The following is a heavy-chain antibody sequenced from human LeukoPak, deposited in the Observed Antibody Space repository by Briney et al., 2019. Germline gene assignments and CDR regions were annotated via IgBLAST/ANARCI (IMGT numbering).Heavy chain of an antibody. D-gene: IGHD5-12*01. CDR3: ARSPLRYSGYD. CDR2: IYYSGST. J-gene: IGHJ4*02. V-gene: IGHV4-59*01. Sequence: DPSETLSLTCTVSGVSISSYYWSWIRQPPGKGLEWIGYIYYSGSTNYNPSLKSRVTISVDTSKNQFSLKLSSVTAADTAVYYCARSPLRYSGYDWGQGTLVTVSS. CDR1: GVSISSYY.